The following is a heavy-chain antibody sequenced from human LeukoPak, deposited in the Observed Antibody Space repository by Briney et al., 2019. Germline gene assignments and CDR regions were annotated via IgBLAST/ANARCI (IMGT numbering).Heavy chain of an antibody. CDR2: ITHSGST. J-gene: IGHJ5*02. CDR1: GVSLSDYY. V-gene: IGHV4-34*01. D-gene: IGHD5-24*01. Sequence: SETLSLTCAVYGVSLSDYYWSWLRQSPGKGLEWIGDITHSGSTKYNPSIKSRVAISIDKSKNQFFLRLSPVTVADTAVYYCARERASSNYNNYFDPWGQGTPVTVSS. CDR3: ARERASSNYNNYFDP.